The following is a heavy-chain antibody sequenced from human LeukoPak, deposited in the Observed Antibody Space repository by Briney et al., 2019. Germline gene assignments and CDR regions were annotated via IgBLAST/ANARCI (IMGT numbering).Heavy chain of an antibody. D-gene: IGHD3-22*01. J-gene: IGHJ5*02. V-gene: IGHV4-59*01. CDR2: IYYSGST. Sequence: NSSETLSLTCTVSGGSISSYYWSWIRQPPGKGLEWIGYIYYSGSTNYNPSLKSRVTISVDTSKNQFSLKLSSVTAADTAVYYCARVYYYDSSGSGEVFDPWGQGTLVTVSS. CDR1: GGSISSYY. CDR3: ARVYYYDSSGSGEVFDP.